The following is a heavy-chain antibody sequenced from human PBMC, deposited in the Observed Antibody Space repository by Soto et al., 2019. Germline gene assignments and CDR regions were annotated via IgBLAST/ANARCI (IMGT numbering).Heavy chain of an antibody. CDR3: ARDPTPIAGSSKLDFVFGLDV. V-gene: IGHV3-30-3*01. D-gene: IGHD6-6*01. Sequence: QERLVESGGGVVHPGKSLRLSCKASEFTFSHYPLQWIRQAPGRGLEWVAAISSDGYLEYYADSVKGRFTISRDNSKNTLFLQMNGLKPEDTALYYCARDPTPIAGSSKLDFVFGLDVWGQGTTVTVSS. CDR1: EFTFSHYP. CDR2: ISSDGYLE. J-gene: IGHJ6*02.